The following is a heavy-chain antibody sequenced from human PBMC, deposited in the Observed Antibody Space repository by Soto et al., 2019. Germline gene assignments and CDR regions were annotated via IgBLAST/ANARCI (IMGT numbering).Heavy chain of an antibody. J-gene: IGHJ4*02. D-gene: IGHD6-6*01. CDR2: ISYDGKEK. CDR1: GFLFSGYA. CDR3: ARGRGLAARPQHLDH. V-gene: IGHV3-30*04. Sequence: QVQLVESGGGVVQPGGSLRLSRATSGFLFSGYAMHWVRQTPGKGLEWVAVISYDGKEKYYADSAEGRFTISRESSGVTLYLQMSSLRVEDTAVYYCARGRGLAARPQHLDHWGQGTLVTVSS.